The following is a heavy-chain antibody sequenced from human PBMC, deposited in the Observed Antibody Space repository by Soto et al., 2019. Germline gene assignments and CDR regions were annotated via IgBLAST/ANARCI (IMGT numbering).Heavy chain of an antibody. J-gene: IGHJ6*02. CDR3: ASHFTGVLVLGTSPPGGDNYGWDV. D-gene: IGHD2-8*02. CDR2: IIPILDIP. V-gene: IGHV1-69*02. Sequence: QVQLVQSGAEVKKPGSSVKVSCKASGGTFSRYTFTWVRQAPGQGLEWMGRIIPILDIPNYAQNFQGRVTIAEDNSTTTAYMELSSLASVDTAVYYCASHFTGVLVLGTSPPGGDNYGWDVWGQGTTVTVSS. CDR1: GGTFSRYT.